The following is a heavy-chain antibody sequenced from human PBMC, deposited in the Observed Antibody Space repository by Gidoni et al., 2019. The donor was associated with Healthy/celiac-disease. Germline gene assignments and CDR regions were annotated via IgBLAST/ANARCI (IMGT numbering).Heavy chain of an antibody. V-gene: IGHV3-33*01. CDR3: ARDSGAQSSGWYYFDY. J-gene: IGHJ4*02. Sequence: QVQLVESGGCVVQPGRSLRLSCAASGFTFSSYGMHGVRQAPGKGLEWVEVIWYDGSNKNYADSVKGRFTSSRDNSKNTLYLQMNSLRAEETAVYYCARDSGAQSSGWYYFDYWGQGTLVTVSS. CDR1: GFTFSSYG. CDR2: IWYDGSNK. D-gene: IGHD6-19*01.